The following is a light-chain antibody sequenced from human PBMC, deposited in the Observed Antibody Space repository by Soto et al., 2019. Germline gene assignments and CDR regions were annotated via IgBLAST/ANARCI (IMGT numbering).Light chain of an antibody. CDR1: SSDVGGYDY. CDR2: EVA. CDR3: CSFASSSTYV. J-gene: IGLJ1*01. Sequence: QSVLTQPASVSGSPGQSITISCTGTSSDVGGYDYVSWYQRHPGKAPELMIYEVANRPSWVSNRFSGSKSGNTASLTISGLQAEDEADYYCCSFASSSTYVFGTGTKVTVL. V-gene: IGLV2-14*01.